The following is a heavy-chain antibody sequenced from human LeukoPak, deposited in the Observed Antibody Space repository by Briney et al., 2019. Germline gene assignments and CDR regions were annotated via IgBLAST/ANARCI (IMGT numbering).Heavy chain of an antibody. CDR3: ARDSSGYSSAFDI. Sequence: ASVKVSCKASGYTFISYYIHWVRQAPDQGLEWMGITNPGKTNTVYAQKFQGRVTMTRDTSTGTVYMELFSLRSEDTAVYYCARDSSGYSSAFDIWGQGTMVTVSS. D-gene: IGHD6-19*01. J-gene: IGHJ3*02. CDR1: GYTFISYY. V-gene: IGHV1-46*01. CDR2: TNPGKTNT.